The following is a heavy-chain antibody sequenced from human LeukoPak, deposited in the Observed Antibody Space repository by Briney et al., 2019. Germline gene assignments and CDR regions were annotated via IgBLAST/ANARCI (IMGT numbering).Heavy chain of an antibody. D-gene: IGHD3-3*01. CDR2: INHSGST. J-gene: IGHJ4*02. CDR1: GGSFSGYY. V-gene: IGHV4-34*01. Sequence: SETLSLSCAVYGGSFSGYYWSWIRQPPGKGLECIGEINHSGSTNYNPSLKSRVTISVDTSKNQFSLKLSSVTAADTAVYYCAGGRFLEWLPRPFDYWGQGTLVTVSS. CDR3: AGGRFLEWLPRPFDY.